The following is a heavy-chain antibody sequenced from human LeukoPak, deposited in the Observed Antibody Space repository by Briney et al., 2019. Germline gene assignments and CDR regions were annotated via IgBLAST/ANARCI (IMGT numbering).Heavy chain of an antibody. D-gene: IGHD3-22*01. CDR3: AKDHSRRVNYYDSSGYYTTFFDY. V-gene: IGHV3-30*18. Sequence: GGSLRLSCAASGFTFSSYGMHWVRQAPGKGLEWVAVISYDGSNKYYADSVKGRFTISRDNSKNTLYLQMNSLRAEDTAVYYCAKDHSRRVNYYDSSGYYTTFFDYWGQGTLVTVSS. CDR2: ISYDGSNK. J-gene: IGHJ4*02. CDR1: GFTFSSYG.